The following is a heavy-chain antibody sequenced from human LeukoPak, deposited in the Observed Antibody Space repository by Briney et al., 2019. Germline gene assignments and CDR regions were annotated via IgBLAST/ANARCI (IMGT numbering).Heavy chain of an antibody. CDR1: GFTCSSYA. CDR2: ISYDGSNK. V-gene: IGHV3-30*04. Sequence: PGGSLRLSCAASGFTCSSYAMHWVRQAAGKGLEWVAVISYDGSNKYYADSVKGRFTISRDNSKNTLYLQMNSLRAEDTAVYYCARLFRVVVPAANTHFDYWGQGTLVTVSS. CDR3: ARLFRVVVPAANTHFDY. J-gene: IGHJ4*02. D-gene: IGHD2-2*01.